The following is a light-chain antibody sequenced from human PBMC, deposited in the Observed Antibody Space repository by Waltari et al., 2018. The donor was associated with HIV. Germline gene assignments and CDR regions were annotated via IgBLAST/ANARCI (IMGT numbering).Light chain of an antibody. CDR2: DDS. CDR1: DIGSKT. Sequence: SYVLTQPPSVSVAPGTTARVSCGGYDIGSKTVHWYQQKPGQAPVLVIFDDSERPSGIPERFSGSNAVNTATLTSSRVEAGDEADYYCQVWDSNSDHWVFGGGTKLTVL. J-gene: IGLJ3*02. V-gene: IGLV3-21*01. CDR3: QVWDSNSDHWV.